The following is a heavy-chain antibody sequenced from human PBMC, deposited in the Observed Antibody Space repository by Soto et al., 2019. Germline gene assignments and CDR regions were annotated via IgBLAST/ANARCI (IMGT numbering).Heavy chain of an antibody. CDR2: IISIFGTA. Sequence: SVKVLCRASGGYLSSYASSWWRHATGERLEWMGGIISIFGTANYAQKFQGRVTITAGESTTRAYMELSRLRSEATAVYYCSSSSIQARPIYCNDGLDVWGQGTTLTVSS. V-gene: IGHV1-69*01. CDR1: GGYLSSYA. D-gene: IGHD6-6*01. CDR3: SSSSIQARPIYCNDGLDV. J-gene: IGHJ6*02.